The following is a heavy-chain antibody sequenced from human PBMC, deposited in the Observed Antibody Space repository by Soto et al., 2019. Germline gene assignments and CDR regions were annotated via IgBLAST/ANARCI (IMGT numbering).Heavy chain of an antibody. D-gene: IGHD2-15*01. CDR1: GGSVSSGSYY. V-gene: IGHV4-61*01. J-gene: IGHJ4*02. CDR2: IYYSGST. CDR3: ARAWWLNLDY. Sequence: PSETLSLTCTVSGGSVSSGSYYWSWIRQPPGKGLEWIGYIYYSGSTNYNPSLKSRVTISVDTSKNQFSLKLSSVTAADTAVYYCARAWWLNLDYWGQGNLVTVS.